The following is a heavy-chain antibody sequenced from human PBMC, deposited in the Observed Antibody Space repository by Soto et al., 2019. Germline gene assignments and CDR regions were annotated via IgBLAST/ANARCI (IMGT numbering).Heavy chain of an antibody. CDR3: AKFRDVVTAIDAFDI. D-gene: IGHD2-21*02. V-gene: IGHV4-59*01. CDR1: GGSMSGYY. Sequence: ASETLSLTCTVSGGSMSGYYWNWIRQPPGKGLEWIGNIYYSGNTYYNPALKSRVTMSADTSKNRFSLRLSSVTAADTAMYYCAKFRDVVTAIDAFDIWGQGTMVTVS. J-gene: IGHJ3*02. CDR2: IYYSGNT.